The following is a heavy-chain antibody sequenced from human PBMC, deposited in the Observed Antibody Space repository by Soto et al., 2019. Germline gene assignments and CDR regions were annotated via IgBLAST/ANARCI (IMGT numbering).Heavy chain of an antibody. J-gene: IGHJ4*02. D-gene: IGHD1-7*01. CDR2: INHSGST. CDR1: GGSFSGYY. V-gene: IGHV4-34*01. CDR3: ARSTYITGTTGNFDY. Sequence: PSETLSLTCAVYGGSFSGYYWSWIRQPPGKGLEWIGEINHSGSTNYNPSLKSRVTISVDTSKNQFSLKLSSVTAADTAVYYCARSTYITGTTGNFDYWGQGTLVTVSS.